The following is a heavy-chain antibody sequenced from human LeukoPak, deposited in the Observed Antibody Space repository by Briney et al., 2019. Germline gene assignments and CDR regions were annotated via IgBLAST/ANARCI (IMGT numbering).Heavy chain of an antibody. V-gene: IGHV4-59*08. Sequence: PSETLSLTCSVSGGSISSLYWSWIRQPPGKGLEWIGYIYYTGSTNYNPSLKSRVTISVDTSKNQFSLKLSSVTAADTAVYHCANYHDYSNFQGAYYLDYWGQGTLVTVSS. CDR1: GGSISSLY. CDR3: ANYHDYSNFQGAYYLDY. CDR2: IYYTGST. D-gene: IGHD4-11*01. J-gene: IGHJ4*02.